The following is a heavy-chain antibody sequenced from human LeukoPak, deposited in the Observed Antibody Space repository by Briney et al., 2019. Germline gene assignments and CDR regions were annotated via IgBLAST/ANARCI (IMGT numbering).Heavy chain of an antibody. CDR3: ARDGVYDFWSGYYYYYYMDV. CDR2: ISSSGSTI. J-gene: IGHJ6*03. V-gene: IGHV3-11*01. CDR1: GFTFSDYY. Sequence: GGSLRLSCAASGFTFSDYYMSWIRQDPGKGLEWVSYISSSGSTIYYADSVKGRFTISRDNAKNSLYLQMNSLRAEDTAVYYCARDGVYDFWSGYYYYYYMDVWGKGTTVTVSS. D-gene: IGHD3-3*01.